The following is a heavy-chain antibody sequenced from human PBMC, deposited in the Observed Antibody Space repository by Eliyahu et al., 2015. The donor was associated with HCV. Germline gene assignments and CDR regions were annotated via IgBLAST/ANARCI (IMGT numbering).Heavy chain of an antibody. D-gene: IGHD6-19*01. CDR1: GXTXSSDA. Sequence: EVQLLESGGGLVQPXGSLRXSCAASGXTXSSDAMXWVRQAPGKGLEXASAISGNSANTYYADSVKGRFTISRDNSKNTLYLQINSLRAEDTAVYYCARRAVXGAFGDYWGQGTLVTVSS. CDR2: ISGNSANT. J-gene: IGHJ4*02. V-gene: IGHV3-23*01. CDR3: ARRAVXGAFGDY.